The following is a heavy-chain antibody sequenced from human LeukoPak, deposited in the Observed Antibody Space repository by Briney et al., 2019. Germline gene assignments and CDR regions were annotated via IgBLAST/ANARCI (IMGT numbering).Heavy chain of an antibody. J-gene: IGHJ6*02. CDR1: GFTFSSYA. CDR2: ISYDGSNK. V-gene: IGHV3-30*04. Sequence: GGALRLSCAASGFTFSSYAMHWVRQAPGKGLEGGAVISYDGSNKYYADSVKGRFTISRDNAKNTLYLQMNSLRAEDTAVYYCARDVNYYYYYGMDVWGQGTTVTVSS. CDR3: ARDVNYYYYYGMDV.